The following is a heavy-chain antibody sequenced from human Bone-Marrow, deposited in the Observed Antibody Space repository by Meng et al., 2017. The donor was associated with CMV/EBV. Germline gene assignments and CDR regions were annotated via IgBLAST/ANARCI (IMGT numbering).Heavy chain of an antibody. J-gene: IGHJ4*02. CDR2: IYHSGST. CDR3: ARAYDFWSALDY. V-gene: IGHV4-4*02. D-gene: IGHD3-3*01. CDR1: GGSISSSNW. Sequence: CAVSGGSISSSNWWSCVRQPPGKGLEWIGEIYHSGSTNYNPSLKSRVTISVDKSKNQFSLKLSSVTAADTAVYYCARAYDFWSALDYWGQGTLVTVSS.